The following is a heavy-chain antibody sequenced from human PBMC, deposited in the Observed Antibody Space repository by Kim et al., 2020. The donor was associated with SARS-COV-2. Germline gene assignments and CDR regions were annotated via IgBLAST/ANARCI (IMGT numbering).Heavy chain of an antibody. J-gene: IGHJ4*02. V-gene: IGHV1-3*01. D-gene: IGHD2-8*02. Sequence: NTKISQQFQGRVTFTRNTSANTASMELSSLGSEDTAVYYCARDLFHTGFDYWGQGTLVAVSS. CDR2: NT. CDR3: ARDLFHTGFDY.